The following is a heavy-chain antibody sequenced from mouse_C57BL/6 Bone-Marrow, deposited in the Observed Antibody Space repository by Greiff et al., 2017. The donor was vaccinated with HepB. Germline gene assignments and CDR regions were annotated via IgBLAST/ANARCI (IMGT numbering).Heavy chain of an antibody. CDR2: IDPSDSYT. CDR1: GYTFTSYW. J-gene: IGHJ4*01. Sequence: QVQLKQPGAELVRPGTSVKLSCKASGYTFTSYWMHWVKQRPGQGLEWIGVIDPSDSYTNYNQKFKGKATLTVDTSSSTAYMQLSSLTSEDSAVYYCARGGYYYGSSPWDYWGQGTSVTVSS. V-gene: IGHV1-59*01. CDR3: ARGGYYYGSSPWDY. D-gene: IGHD1-1*01.